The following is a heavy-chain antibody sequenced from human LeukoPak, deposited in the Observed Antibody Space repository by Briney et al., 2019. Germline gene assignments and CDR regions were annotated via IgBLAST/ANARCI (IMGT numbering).Heavy chain of an antibody. J-gene: IGHJ4*02. CDR2: INPNSGGT. V-gene: IGHV1-2*02. Sequence: ASVKVSCEASGYTFTGYYMHWVRQAPGQGLEWMGWINPNSGGTNYAQKFQGRVTMTRDTSISTAYMELSRLRSDDTAVYYCARDGRDHYYDSSGLDYWGQGTLVTVSS. D-gene: IGHD3-22*01. CDR3: ARDGRDHYYDSSGLDY. CDR1: GYTFTGYY.